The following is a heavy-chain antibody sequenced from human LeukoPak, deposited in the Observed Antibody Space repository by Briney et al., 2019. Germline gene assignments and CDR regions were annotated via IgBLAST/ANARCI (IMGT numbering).Heavy chain of an antibody. V-gene: IGHV4-38-2*01. CDR3: ARIPSTSDYFDY. J-gene: IGHJ4*02. D-gene: IGHD2-2*01. CDR1: GYSISSGYY. CDR2: IYYSGST. Sequence: SETLSLTCAVSGYSISSGYYWGWIRQPPGKGLEWIGYIYYSGSTYYNPSLKSRVTISVDTSKNQFSLKLSSVTAADTAVYYCARIPSTSDYFDYWGQGTLVTVSS.